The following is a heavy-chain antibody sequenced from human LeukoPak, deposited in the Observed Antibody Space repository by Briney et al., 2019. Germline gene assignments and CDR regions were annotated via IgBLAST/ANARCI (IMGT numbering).Heavy chain of an antibody. V-gene: IGHV3-21*01. Sequence: GGSLRLSCAASGFTFSSYSMNWVRQAPGKGLEWVSSISSSSSYIYYADSVRGRFTISRDNAKNSLYLQMNSLRAEDTAVYYCARDLGVAAAKFGGQGTLVTVSS. CDR3: ARDLGVAAAKF. CDR2: ISSSSSYI. CDR1: GFTFSSYS. J-gene: IGHJ4*02. D-gene: IGHD6-13*01.